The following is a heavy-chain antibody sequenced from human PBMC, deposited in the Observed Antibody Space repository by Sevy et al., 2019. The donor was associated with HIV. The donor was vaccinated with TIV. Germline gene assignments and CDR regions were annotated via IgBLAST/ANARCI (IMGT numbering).Heavy chain of an antibody. CDR2: ISGSGGST. J-gene: IGHJ6*02. D-gene: IGHD2-15*01. V-gene: IGHV3-23*01. CDR1: GFTFSTYA. CDR3: AKGDRTFYGMDV. Sequence: GGSLRLSCLASGFTFSTYAMSWVRQAPGKGLEWVSAISGSGGSTYYADSVEGRFTISRDKSKKTLYLQMNSLRAEDTAVYYCAKGDRTFYGMDVWGLGTTVTVSS.